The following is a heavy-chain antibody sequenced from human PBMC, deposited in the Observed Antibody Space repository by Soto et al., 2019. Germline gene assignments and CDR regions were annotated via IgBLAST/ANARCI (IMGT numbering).Heavy chain of an antibody. J-gene: IGHJ4*02. CDR3: ARVSWYDFWSGPGYFDY. D-gene: IGHD3-3*01. CDR2: IIPIFGTA. V-gene: IGHV1-69*06. CDR1: GVTVSSYA. Sequence: WASVKVSCKASGVTVSSYAISWVRQAPGQGLEWMGGIIPIFGTANYAQKFQGRVTITADKSTSAAYMELSSLRSEDTAVYYCARVSWYDFWSGPGYFDYWGKGTLVPVSP.